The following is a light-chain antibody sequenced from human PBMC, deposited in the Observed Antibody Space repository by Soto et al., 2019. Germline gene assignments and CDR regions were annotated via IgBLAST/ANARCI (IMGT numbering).Light chain of an antibody. CDR1: SSNIGSNT. Sequence: QSVLTQPPSASGTPGQRVTISCSGSSSNIGSNTVNWYQQLPGTAPKLLIHSNNQRPSGVPDRFSGSKSGTSASLAISGLQSEDEADYHCAAWDDSLNGPVFGGGTKLTVL. V-gene: IGLV1-44*01. J-gene: IGLJ3*02. CDR2: SNN. CDR3: AAWDDSLNGPV.